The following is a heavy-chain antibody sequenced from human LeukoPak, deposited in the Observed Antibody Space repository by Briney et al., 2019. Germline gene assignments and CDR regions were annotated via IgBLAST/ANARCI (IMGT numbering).Heavy chain of an antibody. D-gene: IGHD2-15*01. CDR3: VRGTNSGSGNYFDY. J-gene: IGHJ4*02. CDR1: GFTLSSHH. CDR2: ISSSGDRT. V-gene: IGHV3-64D*09. Sequence: PGGSLRLSCSASGFTLSSHHMRWVRPAPGKGLQYVSAISSSGDRTNYADSVKGRFTISRDNSKNTLYLQMSSLRTEDTAVYYCVRGTNSGSGNYFDYWGQGTLVTVSS.